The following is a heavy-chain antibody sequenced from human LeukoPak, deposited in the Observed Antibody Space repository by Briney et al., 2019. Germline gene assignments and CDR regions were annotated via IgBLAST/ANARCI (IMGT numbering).Heavy chain of an antibody. CDR2: ISASGAI. CDR1: GASITSQF. CDR3: MSALGA. V-gene: IGHV4-4*07. Sequence: SETLSLTCTVSGASITSQFWNWIRQPAGEGLEFVGLISASGAINFNPSLKSRVTMSIDTSKNQFSLKLTSMTAADTAVYYCMSALGAWGQGTLVTVSS. D-gene: IGHD3-16*01. J-gene: IGHJ5*02.